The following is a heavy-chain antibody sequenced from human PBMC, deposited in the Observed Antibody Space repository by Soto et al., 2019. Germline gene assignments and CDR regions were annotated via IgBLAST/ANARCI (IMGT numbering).Heavy chain of an antibody. J-gene: IGHJ6*02. CDR1: GGTFSSYA. V-gene: IGHV1-69*13. CDR2: IIPIFGTA. Sequence: GASVKVSCKASGGTFSSYAISCVRQAPGQGLEWMGGIIPIFGTANYAQKFQGRVTITADESTSTAYMELSSLRSEDTAVYYCARSQDPADYGDYDYYYYGMDVWGQGTTVTVSS. CDR3: ARSQDPADYGDYDYYYYGMDV. D-gene: IGHD4-17*01.